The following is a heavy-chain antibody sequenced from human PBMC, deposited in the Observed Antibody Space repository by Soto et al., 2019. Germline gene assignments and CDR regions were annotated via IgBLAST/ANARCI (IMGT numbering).Heavy chain of an antibody. CDR3: ARGGDSSGWYDYYYGMDV. J-gene: IGHJ6*02. CDR1: GYTFTSYG. V-gene: IGHV1-18*04. Sequence: EASVKVSCKASGYTFTSYGISWVRQAPGQGLEWMGWISAYNGNTNYAQKLQGRVTMTTDTSTSTAYMELRSLRSDDTAVYYCARGGDSSGWYDYYYGMDVWGQGTTVTVSS. CDR2: ISAYNGNT. D-gene: IGHD6-19*01.